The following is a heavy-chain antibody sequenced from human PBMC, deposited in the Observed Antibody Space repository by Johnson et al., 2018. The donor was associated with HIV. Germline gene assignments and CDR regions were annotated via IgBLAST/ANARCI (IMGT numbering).Heavy chain of an antibody. J-gene: IGHJ3*02. V-gene: IGHV3-11*04. CDR2: IGSGGTTK. CDR3: AKGVVPAAADAFDS. Sequence: QVQLVESGGGLIQPGGSLRLSCVASGFTFSDYYMSWIRQAPGKGLEWLSYIGSGGTTKYYTDSVKGRFTVSRDNSKNTLYLQMNSLRAEDTAVYYCAKGVVPAAADAFDSWGQGTVVTVSS. D-gene: IGHD2-2*01. CDR1: GFTFSDYY.